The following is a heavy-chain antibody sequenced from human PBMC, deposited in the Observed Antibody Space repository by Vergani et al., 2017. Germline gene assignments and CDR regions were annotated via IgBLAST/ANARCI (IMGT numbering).Heavy chain of an antibody. V-gene: IGHV3-48*03. J-gene: IGHJ4*02. Sequence: EVQLVESGGGLVQPGGSLRLSCAASGFTFSSYEMNWVRQAPGKGLEWFSYISSSGSTIYYADSVKGRFTISRDNAKNSLYLQMNSLRAEDTAVYYCARAGVTFFDYWGQGTLVTVSS. CDR2: ISSSGSTI. CDR3: ARAGVTFFDY. CDR1: GFTFSSYE. D-gene: IGHD2-21*02.